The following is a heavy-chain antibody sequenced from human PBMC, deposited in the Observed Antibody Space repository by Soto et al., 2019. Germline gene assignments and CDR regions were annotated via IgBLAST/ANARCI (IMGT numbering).Heavy chain of an antibody. CDR2: ISYDGSNK. D-gene: IGHD3-22*01. Sequence: QVQLVESGGGVVQPGRSLRLSCAASGFTFSSYGMHWVRQAPGKGLEWVAVISYDGSNKYYADSVKGRFTISRDNSKNTLYLQMNSLRAEDTAVYYCAKGDQSITMIVEKFDPWGQGTLVTVSS. CDR3: AKGDQSITMIVEKFDP. CDR1: GFTFSSYG. J-gene: IGHJ5*02. V-gene: IGHV3-30*18.